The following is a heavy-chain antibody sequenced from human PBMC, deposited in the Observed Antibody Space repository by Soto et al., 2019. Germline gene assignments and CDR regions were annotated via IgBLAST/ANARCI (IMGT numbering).Heavy chain of an antibody. D-gene: IGHD3-3*01. Sequence: SETLSLTCTFSGGSISSGDYYWSWIRQPPGKGLEWIGYIYYSGSTYYNPSLKSRVTISVDTSKNQFSLKLSSVTAADTAVYYCARGITILGVVSYYFDYWGQGTLVTVSS. CDR3: ARGITILGVVSYYFDY. CDR2: IYYSGST. V-gene: IGHV4-30-4*01. CDR1: GGSISSGDYY. J-gene: IGHJ4*02.